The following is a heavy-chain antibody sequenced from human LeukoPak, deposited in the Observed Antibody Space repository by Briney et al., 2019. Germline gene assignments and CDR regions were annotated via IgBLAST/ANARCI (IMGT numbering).Heavy chain of an antibody. J-gene: IGHJ4*02. V-gene: IGHV3-21*01. CDR1: GFTFSSYS. D-gene: IGHD3-16*01. Sequence: GGSLRLSCAASGFTFSSYSMNWVRQAPGKGLEWVSSISSSSSYIHYADSVKGRFTISRDNAKNSLYLQMNSLRAEDTAVYYCARGIYDYVGRSYFDYWGQGTLVTVSS. CDR2: ISSSSSYI. CDR3: ARGIYDYVGRSYFDY.